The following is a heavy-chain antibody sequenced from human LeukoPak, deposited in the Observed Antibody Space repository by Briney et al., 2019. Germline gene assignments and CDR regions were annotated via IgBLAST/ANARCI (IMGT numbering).Heavy chain of an antibody. J-gene: IGHJ4*02. V-gene: IGHV3-23*01. CDR3: AKCNCYDSSAYPFDY. Sequence: GGSLRLSCAASGFTFSSYAMSWVRQAPGKGLEWVSGISGSGGSTYYADSVKGRFTISRDNSKNTLYLHVNSLRAEDTAVYYCAKCNCYDSSAYPFDYWGQGTLVTVSS. D-gene: IGHD3-22*01. CDR1: GFTFSSYA. CDR2: ISGSGGST.